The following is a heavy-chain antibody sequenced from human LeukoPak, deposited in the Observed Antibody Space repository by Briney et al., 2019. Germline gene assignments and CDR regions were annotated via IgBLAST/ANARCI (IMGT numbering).Heavy chain of an antibody. V-gene: IGHV4-59*12. CDR3: ARGPVLDYDGGGYYYFDY. CDR2: IYSSGSA. CDR1: GSSINNNF. D-gene: IGHD3-22*01. J-gene: IGHJ4*02. Sequence: SETLSLTCTVSGSSINNNFWTWIRQPPGKGLEWIGYIYSSGSASYNPPIKSRVIISGDTSKNQISLKLSSVTAADTAVYYCARGPVLDYDGGGYYYFDYWGQGTLVTVSS.